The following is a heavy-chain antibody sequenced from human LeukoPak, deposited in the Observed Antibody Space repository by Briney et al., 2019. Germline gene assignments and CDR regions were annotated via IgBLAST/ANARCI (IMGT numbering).Heavy chain of an antibody. J-gene: IGHJ5*02. V-gene: IGHV4-34*01. CDR1: GGSFSGYY. D-gene: IGHD6-6*01. CDR2: INHSGST. Sequence: PSETLSLTCAVYGGSFSGYYWSWIRQPPGKGLEWIGEINHSGSTNYNPSLKSRVTISVDTSKNQFSLKLSSVTAADTAVYYCARRREYSSSEGPNNNWFDPWGQGTLVNVSS. CDR3: ARRREYSSSEGPNNNWFDP.